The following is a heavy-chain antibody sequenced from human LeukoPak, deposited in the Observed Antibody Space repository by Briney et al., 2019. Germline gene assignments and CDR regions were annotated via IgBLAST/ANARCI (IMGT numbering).Heavy chain of an antibody. Sequence: PGGSLRLSCAASGFTFSSHGMSWVRQTPGKGLEWVSAISGSGDATYYADSVKGRFTISRDNSKNTLYLQMNSLRADDTAVYYCARDRDSSGWTGAFDIWGQGTMVTVSS. J-gene: IGHJ3*02. D-gene: IGHD6-19*01. V-gene: IGHV3-23*01. CDR2: ISGSGDAT. CDR1: GFTFSSHG. CDR3: ARDRDSSGWTGAFDI.